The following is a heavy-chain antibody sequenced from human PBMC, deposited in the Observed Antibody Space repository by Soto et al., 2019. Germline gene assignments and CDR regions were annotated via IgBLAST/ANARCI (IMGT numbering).Heavy chain of an antibody. D-gene: IGHD3-3*01. CDR1: GYTFTGHF. Sequence: GASVKVSCKSSGYTFTGHFIHWVRQSPGQGLEWMGWISPNSAGTNYAQKFQGRVTMTRDTSISTAYMELSRLRSDDTAVYYCARDGSGYYNGLDVWGQGTTVTV. J-gene: IGHJ6*02. CDR2: ISPNSAGT. CDR3: ARDGSGYYNGLDV. V-gene: IGHV1-2*02.